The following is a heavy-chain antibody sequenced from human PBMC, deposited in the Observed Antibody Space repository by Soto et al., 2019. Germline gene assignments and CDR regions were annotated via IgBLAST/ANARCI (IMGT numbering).Heavy chain of an antibody. J-gene: IGHJ6*02. CDR2: ISYDGSNK. Sequence: ESGGGVVQPGRSLRLSCAASGFTFSSYGMHWVRQAPGKGLEWVAVISYDGSNKYYADSVKGRFTISRDNSKNTLYLQMNSLRAEDTAVYYCAKFWQLVRPYYYYGMDVWGQGTLVTVSS. D-gene: IGHD6-6*01. CDR3: AKFWQLVRPYYYYGMDV. V-gene: IGHV3-30*18. CDR1: GFTFSSYG.